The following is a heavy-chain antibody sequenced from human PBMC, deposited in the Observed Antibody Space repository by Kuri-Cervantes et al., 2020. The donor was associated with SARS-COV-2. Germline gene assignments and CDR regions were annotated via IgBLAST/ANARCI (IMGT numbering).Heavy chain of an antibody. Sequence: ASVKVSWKASGGTFSSYAISWVRQAPGQGLEWMGWISAYNGNTNYAQKLQGRVTMTTDTSTSTAYMELRSLRSDDTAVYYCARVNRITIFGVVTNSPMDWGQGTLVTVSS. V-gene: IGHV1-18*01. CDR3: ARVNRITIFGVVTNSPMD. CDR1: GGTFSSYA. CDR2: ISAYNGNT. J-gene: IGHJ4*02. D-gene: IGHD3-3*01.